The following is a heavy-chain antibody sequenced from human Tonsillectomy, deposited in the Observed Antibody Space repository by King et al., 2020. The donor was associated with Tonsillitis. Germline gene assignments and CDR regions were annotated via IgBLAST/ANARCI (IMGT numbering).Heavy chain of an antibody. CDR3: ARGSGSPTVAAFDI. V-gene: IGHV3-33*08. D-gene: IGHD3-10*01. CDR2: LWFDSSNK. CDR1: VFSFSIHG. J-gene: IGHJ3*02. Sequence: VQLVESGGGVVQPGRSLILSCAASVFSFSIHGMHWVGQAPGKGREWVAVLWFDSSNKYYADTVKGRFSIARDNSQNTLYLQMNSLRAEDTAVYYCARGSGSPTVAAFDIWGQGTMVTVSS.